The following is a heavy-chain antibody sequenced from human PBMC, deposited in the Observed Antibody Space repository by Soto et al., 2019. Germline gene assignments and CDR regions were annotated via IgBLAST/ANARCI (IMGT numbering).Heavy chain of an antibody. Sequence: SETLSLTCTVSGGSISSYYWSWIRQPPGKGLEWIGHIYYSGSTNYKPSLKSRVTISVDTSKNQFSLKLSSETAADTAVYYCAGNAFPRSSFDFRVQGTLVTVSS. CDR1: GGSISSYY. V-gene: IGHV4-59*01. D-gene: IGHD6-6*01. CDR3: AGNAFPRSSFDF. J-gene: IGHJ4*02. CDR2: IYYSGST.